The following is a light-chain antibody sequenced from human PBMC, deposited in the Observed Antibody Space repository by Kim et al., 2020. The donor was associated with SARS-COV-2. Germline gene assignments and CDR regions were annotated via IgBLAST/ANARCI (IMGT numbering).Light chain of an antibody. CDR2: AAS. V-gene: IGKV1-27*01. Sequence: ASVGDRVTTTCRARQDIANSLAWYQQKPGKVPKVLIYAASTLQSGVPSRFSGSGSGTEFTLTIGSLQTEDVATYYCQKYNSAPWTFGPGTKVEIK. J-gene: IGKJ1*01. CDR1: QDIANS. CDR3: QKYNSAPWT.